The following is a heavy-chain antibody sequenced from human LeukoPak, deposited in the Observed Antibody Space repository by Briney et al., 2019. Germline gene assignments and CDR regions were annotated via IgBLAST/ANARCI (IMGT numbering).Heavy chain of an antibody. Sequence: GGSLRLSCAASGFSVSSKYMSWVRQAPGKGLEWVSVLYSGGSTYYADSVKGRFTISRDNAKNSLYLQMNSLRPEDTAVYYCARVIAAAGYFDYWGQGTLVTVSS. CDR1: GFSVSSKY. CDR3: ARVIAAAGYFDY. J-gene: IGHJ4*02. D-gene: IGHD6-13*01. V-gene: IGHV3-53*01. CDR2: LYSGGST.